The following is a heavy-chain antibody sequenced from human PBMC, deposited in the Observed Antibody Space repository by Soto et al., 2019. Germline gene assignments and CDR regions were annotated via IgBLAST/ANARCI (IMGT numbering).Heavy chain of an antibody. Sequence: GGSLRLSCAASGFTFSSYSMNWVRQAPGKGLEWVSYISSSSSTIYYADSVKGRFTISRDNAKNSLYLQMNSLRDEDTAVYYCARDPNSSSWYYYGMDVWGQGTTVTVSS. CDR2: ISSSSSTI. V-gene: IGHV3-48*02. CDR3: ARDPNSSSWYYYGMDV. CDR1: GFTFSSYS. D-gene: IGHD6-13*01. J-gene: IGHJ6*02.